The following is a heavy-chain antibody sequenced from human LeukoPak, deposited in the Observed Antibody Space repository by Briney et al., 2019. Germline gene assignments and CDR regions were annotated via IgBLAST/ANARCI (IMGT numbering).Heavy chain of an antibody. CDR2: IGTAGDT. V-gene: IGHV3-13*01. J-gene: IGHJ4*02. CDR3: ARAGDGYNLDY. Sequence: PGGSLRLSCAASGFTFSSYDMHWVRQATGKGLEWVSAIGTAGDTYYPGSVKGRLTISRENAKNSLYLQMNSLRAGDTAVYYCARAGDGYNLDYWGQGTLVTVSS. D-gene: IGHD5-24*01. CDR1: GFTFSSYD.